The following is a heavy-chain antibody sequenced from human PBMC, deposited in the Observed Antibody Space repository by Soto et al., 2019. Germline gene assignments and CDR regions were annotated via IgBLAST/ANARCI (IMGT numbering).Heavy chain of an antibody. Sequence: GASVKVSCKASGGTFSSYAISWVRQAPGQGLEWMGGIIPIFGTANYAQKIQGRVTITADESTSTAYMELSRLRYEDTAVYYCARDPTPPSPPYYYDSSGYSNWFDPWGQGTLVTVSS. CDR3: ARDPTPPSPPYYYDSSGYSNWFDP. J-gene: IGHJ5*02. CDR2: IIPIFGTA. D-gene: IGHD3-22*01. V-gene: IGHV1-69*13. CDR1: GGTFSSYA.